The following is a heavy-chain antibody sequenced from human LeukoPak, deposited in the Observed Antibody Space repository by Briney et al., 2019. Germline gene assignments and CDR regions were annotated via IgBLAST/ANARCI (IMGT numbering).Heavy chain of an antibody. CDR2: ISAYNGNT. D-gene: IGHD3-22*01. V-gene: IGHV1-18*01. CDR1: GYTFTSYG. J-gene: IGHJ4*02. CDR3: ARDTEDYDSSGYLDY. Sequence: ASVKVSCKASGYTFTSYGISWVRQAPRQGLEWMGWISAYNGNTNYAQKLQGRVTMTTDTSTSTAYMELRSLRSDDTAVYYCARDTEDYDSSGYLDYWGQGTLVTVSS.